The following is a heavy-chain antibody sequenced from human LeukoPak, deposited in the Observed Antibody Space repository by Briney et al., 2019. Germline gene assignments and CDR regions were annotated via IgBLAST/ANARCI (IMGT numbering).Heavy chain of an antibody. J-gene: IGHJ4*02. V-gene: IGHV1-3*01. CDR1: GYTFTSYA. D-gene: IGHD3-22*01. Sequence: ASVKVSCEASGYTFTSYAMHWVRQAPGQRLEWMGWINAGNGNTKYSQKFQGRVTITRDTSASTAYMELSSLRSEDTAVYYCARSSVAYYDSSGYPYFDYWGQGTLVTVSS. CDR3: ARSSVAYYDSSGYPYFDY. CDR2: INAGNGNT.